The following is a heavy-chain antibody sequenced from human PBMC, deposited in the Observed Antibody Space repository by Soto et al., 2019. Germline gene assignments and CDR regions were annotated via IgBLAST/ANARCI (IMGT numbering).Heavy chain of an antibody. CDR3: ARVDCSSTSFYFGYYYMDV. V-gene: IGHV3-21*01. CDR1: GFTFSSYS. D-gene: IGHD2-2*01. J-gene: IGHJ6*03. Sequence: EVQLVESGGGLVKPGGSLRLSCAASGFTFSSYSMNWVRQAPGKGLEWVSSISSSSSYIYYADSVKGRFTISRDNAKNSLYLQMNSLRPEDTAVYYCARVDCSSTSFYFGYYYMDVWGKGTTVTVSS. CDR2: ISSSSSYI.